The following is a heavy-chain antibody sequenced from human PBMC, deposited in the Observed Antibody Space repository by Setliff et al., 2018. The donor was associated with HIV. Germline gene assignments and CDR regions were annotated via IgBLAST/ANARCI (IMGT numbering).Heavy chain of an antibody. D-gene: IGHD1-26*01. CDR1: GGSISSNNYY. CDR2: INHSGST. Sequence: SETLSLTCTVSGGSISSNNYYWGWIRQSPGKGLQWIGEINHSGSTTYNPSLKSRVTISVDTLKNQFSLKLTSVTAADTAVYYCARGVRVGPTTTANWFDPWGQGTLVTVSS. J-gene: IGHJ5*02. CDR3: ARGVRVGPTTTANWFDP. V-gene: IGHV4-39*07.